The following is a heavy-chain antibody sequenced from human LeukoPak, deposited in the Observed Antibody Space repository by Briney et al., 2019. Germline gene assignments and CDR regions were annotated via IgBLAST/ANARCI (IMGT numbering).Heavy chain of an antibody. Sequence: GGSLRLSCAASGFTFSSYGMHWVRQAPGKGLEWVAVISYDGSNKYYADSVKGRFTISRDNSKNTLYLQMNSLRAEDTAVYYCAKDGIAYGDYWYFDLWGRGTLVTVSS. CDR1: GFTFSSYG. CDR2: ISYDGSNK. CDR3: AKDGIAYGDYWYFDL. V-gene: IGHV3-30*18. D-gene: IGHD4-17*01. J-gene: IGHJ2*01.